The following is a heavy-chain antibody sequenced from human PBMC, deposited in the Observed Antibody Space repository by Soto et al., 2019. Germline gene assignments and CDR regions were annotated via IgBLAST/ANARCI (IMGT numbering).Heavy chain of an antibody. CDR2: INSDGSST. CDR3: AXXVXGXDXXXXFDY. Sequence: EVQLVESGGGLVQPGGSLRLSCAASGFTFSSYWMHWVRQAPGKGLVWVSRINSDGSSTSYADSVKGRFTISRDNAKNTLYLQMNSLRAEDTAVXYXAXXVXGXDXXXXFDYXGXGTLVTVSS. CDR1: GFTFSSYW. V-gene: IGHV3-74*01. J-gene: IGHJ4*02.